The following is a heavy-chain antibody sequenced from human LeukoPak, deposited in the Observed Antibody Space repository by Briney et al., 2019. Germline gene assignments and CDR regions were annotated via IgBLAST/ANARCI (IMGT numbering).Heavy chain of an antibody. Sequence: GGSLRLSCAASGFTFSSYWMSWVRQAPGKGLEWVANIKQDGSEKYYVDSVKGRFTISRDNAKNSLYLQMNSLRVADTAVYYCARGFNPRYSSGFYAEKWGQGTLVTVSS. V-gene: IGHV3-7*01. CDR3: ARGFNPRYSSGFYAEK. CDR1: GFTFSSYW. CDR2: IKQDGSEK. D-gene: IGHD3-22*01. J-gene: IGHJ4*02.